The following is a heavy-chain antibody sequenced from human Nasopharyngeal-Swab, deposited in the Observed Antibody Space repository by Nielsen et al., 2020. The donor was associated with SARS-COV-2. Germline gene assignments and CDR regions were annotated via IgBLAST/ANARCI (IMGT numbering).Heavy chain of an antibody. D-gene: IGHD6-19*01. Sequence: GESLKISCAASGFVFSSVWMSWVRQAPGKGLEWVGRIKRKADGGTVEYATAVRGRFSISRDDSRNTLFLQMNRLKTEDTAVYYCTTLHRTGWFWGQGTLVTFSS. CDR2: IKRKADGGTV. CDR3: TTLHRTGWF. CDR1: GFVFSSVW. J-gene: IGHJ4*02. V-gene: IGHV3-15*01.